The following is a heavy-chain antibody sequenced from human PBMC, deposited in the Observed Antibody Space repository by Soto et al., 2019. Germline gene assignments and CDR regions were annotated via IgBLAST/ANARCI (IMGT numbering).Heavy chain of an antibody. CDR2: IIPIFGTA. V-gene: IGHV1-69*13. CDR1: GGTFSSYA. Sequence: SVKVSCKASGGTFSSYAISWVRQAPGQGLEWMGGIIPIFGTANYAQKFQGRVTITADESTSTAYMELSSLRSEDTAVYYCATSLYDSSGYYDVDYWGQGALVTVSS. CDR3: ATSLYDSSGYYDVDY. D-gene: IGHD3-22*01. J-gene: IGHJ4*02.